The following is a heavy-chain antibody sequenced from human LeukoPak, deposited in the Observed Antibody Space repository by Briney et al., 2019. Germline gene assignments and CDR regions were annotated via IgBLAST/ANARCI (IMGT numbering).Heavy chain of an antibody. CDR3: ARQTAMGRSGDY. V-gene: IGHV5-51*01. J-gene: IGHJ4*02. D-gene: IGHD7-27*01. CDR1: GYSFTNFW. Sequence: GESLKISCKASGYSFTNFWIGWVRQTPGKGLEWMGIIDPGDSDTRYTPSFQGQVTISADKSLSTAYLQWNSLRAPDTAMYYCARQTAMGRSGDYWGQGTLVTVSS. CDR2: IDPGDSDT.